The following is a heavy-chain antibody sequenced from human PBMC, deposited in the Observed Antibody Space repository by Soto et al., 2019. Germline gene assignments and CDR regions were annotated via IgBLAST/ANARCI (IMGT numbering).Heavy chain of an antibody. D-gene: IGHD2-15*01. CDR2: IYHSGST. J-gene: IGHJ4*02. V-gene: IGHV4-34*01. CDR3: ARQEIPRYCSGGDCYGYTLHY. CDR1: GGSFSGYY. Sequence: SETLSLSCAVYGGSFSGYYWSWIRQPPGKGLEWIGEIYHSGSTNYNPSLKSRVTISVDTSKNQFSLKLSSVTAADTAVYYCARQEIPRYCSGGDCYGYTLHYWGQGSLVT.